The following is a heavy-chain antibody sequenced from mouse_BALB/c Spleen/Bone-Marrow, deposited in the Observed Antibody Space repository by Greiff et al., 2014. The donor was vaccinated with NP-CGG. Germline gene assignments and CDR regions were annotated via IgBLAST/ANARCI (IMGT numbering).Heavy chain of an antibody. CDR2: ILPGSGST. Sequence: QVQLKESGAELMKPGASVKISCKATGYTFSSYWIEWVKQRPGHGLEWIGEILPGSGSTNYNEKFKGKATFTADTSSNTAYMQLSSLTSEDSAVCYCARDRDPFAYWGQGTLVTVAA. CDR1: GYTFSSYW. J-gene: IGHJ3*01. V-gene: IGHV1-9*01. CDR3: ARDRDPFAY. D-gene: IGHD3-3*01.